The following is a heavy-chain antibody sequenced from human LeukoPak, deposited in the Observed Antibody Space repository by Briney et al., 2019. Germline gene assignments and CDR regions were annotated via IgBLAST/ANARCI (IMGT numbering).Heavy chain of an antibody. Sequence: ASVKVSCKASENTFTNYYMHWVRQAPGQGLEWMGIINPSGGSTSYAQKFQGRVTMTRDTSTSTVYMELSSLRSEDTAVYYCARGGQMNSSGWYAWYFDLWGRGTLVAVSS. J-gene: IGHJ2*01. CDR2: INPSGGST. D-gene: IGHD6-19*01. CDR1: ENTFTNYY. CDR3: ARGGQMNSSGWYAWYFDL. V-gene: IGHV1-46*01.